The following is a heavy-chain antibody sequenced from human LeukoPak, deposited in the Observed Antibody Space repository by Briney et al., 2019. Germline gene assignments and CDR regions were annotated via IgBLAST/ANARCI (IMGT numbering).Heavy chain of an antibody. D-gene: IGHD5-18*01. J-gene: IGHJ5*02. CDR3: ARQSGYSYPFDP. CDR1: GGSITTYY. V-gene: IGHV4-59*08. CDR2: IYYTGST. Sequence: RTSETLSLTCTVSGGSITTYYWSWIRQPPGKGLEWIAYIYYTGSTNYNPSLKSRVTISVDTPKNQSSLKLSSVTAADTAVYYCARQSGYSYPFDPWGQGTLVTVSS.